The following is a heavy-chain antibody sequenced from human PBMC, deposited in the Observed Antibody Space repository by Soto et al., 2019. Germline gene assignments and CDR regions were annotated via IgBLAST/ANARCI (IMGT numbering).Heavy chain of an antibody. D-gene: IGHD3-3*01. CDR2: INSDGSST. V-gene: IGHV3-74*01. Sequence: GGSLRLSCAASGFTFSSYWMHWVRQAPGKGLVWVSRINSDGSSTSYADSVKGRFTISRDNAKNTLYLQMNSLRAEDTAVYYCARYYDFWSGSPFYGMDVWGQGTKVTVSS. CDR3: ARYYDFWSGSPFYGMDV. J-gene: IGHJ6*02. CDR1: GFTFSSYW.